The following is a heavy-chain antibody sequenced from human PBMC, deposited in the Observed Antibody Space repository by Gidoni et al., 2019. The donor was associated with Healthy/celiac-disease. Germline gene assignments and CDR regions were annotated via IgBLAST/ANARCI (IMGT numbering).Heavy chain of an antibody. CDR3: ARRSGADAFDI. V-gene: IGHV3-30*03. CDR2: ISYDGSNK. J-gene: IGHJ3*02. Sequence: QVQLVESGGGVVRPGRSLRLSCAASAFTFSSHGMHWVRQAPGKGREWVAVISYDGSNKYYADSVKGRFTISRDNSKNTLYLQMNSLRAEDTAVYYCARRSGADAFDIWGQGTMVTVSS. CDR1: AFTFSSHG. D-gene: IGHD3-10*01.